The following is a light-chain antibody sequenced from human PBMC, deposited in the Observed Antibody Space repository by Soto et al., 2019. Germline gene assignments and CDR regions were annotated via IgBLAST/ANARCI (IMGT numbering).Light chain of an antibody. J-gene: IGKJ2*01. CDR3: QQHRSSPRGYT. CDR1: QSVSSSY. Sequence: EIVLTQSPGTLSLSPGERATLSCRASQSVSSSYLAWYQQKPGQAPRLLIYGASSRATGIPDRFSGSGSGTDFTLTISRLEPEDFAVYYCQQHRSSPRGYTFGQGTKLEIK. CDR2: GAS. V-gene: IGKV3-20*01.